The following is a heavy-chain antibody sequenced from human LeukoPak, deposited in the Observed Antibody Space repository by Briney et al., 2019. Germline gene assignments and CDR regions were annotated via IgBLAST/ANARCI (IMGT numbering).Heavy chain of an antibody. CDR2: IYYSGST. D-gene: IGHD2-2*01. CDR1: GGSVSRSPYY. V-gene: IGHV4-39*07. J-gene: IGHJ5*02. Sequence: PSETLSLTCTVSGGSVSRSPYYWGWIRQPPGKGLEWIGNIYYSGSTYYNPSLKSRVTISVDTSKNQFSLKLSSVTAADTAVYYCAREVDAAAAYNWFDPWGQGTLVTVSS. CDR3: AREVDAAAAYNWFDP.